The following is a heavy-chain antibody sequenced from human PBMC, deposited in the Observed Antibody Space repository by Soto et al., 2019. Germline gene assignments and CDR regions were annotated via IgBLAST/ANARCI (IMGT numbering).Heavy chain of an antibody. J-gene: IGHJ4*02. CDR2: ISTFNGDT. V-gene: IGHV1-18*01. CDR3: ARGYCADDICYYFDF. D-gene: IGHD2-8*01. Sequence: QVQLVQSGPEVKKPGASVKVSCETSGYTFTTYDITWVRQAPGQGLEWMGWISTFNGDTKYEEKLQDRVTMTTDTFTATAYMELRSLGSDDTAVDYCARGYCADDICYYFDFWGQGTLVTVSS. CDR1: GYTFTTYD.